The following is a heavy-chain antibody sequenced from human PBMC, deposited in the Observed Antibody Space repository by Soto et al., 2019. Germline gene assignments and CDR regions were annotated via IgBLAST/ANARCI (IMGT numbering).Heavy chain of an antibody. CDR3: ARGRRVDCSGGSCYSFDY. CDR2: INHSGST. Sequence: QLQLQQWGAGLLKPSETLSLTCAVYGGSFSGYYWSWIRQPPGKGLEWIGEINHSGSTNYNPSLKSRVTISVDTSKNQFSLKLSSVTAADTAVYYCARGRRVDCSGGSCYSFDYWGQGTLVTVSS. J-gene: IGHJ4*02. CDR1: GGSFSGYY. V-gene: IGHV4-34*01. D-gene: IGHD2-15*01.